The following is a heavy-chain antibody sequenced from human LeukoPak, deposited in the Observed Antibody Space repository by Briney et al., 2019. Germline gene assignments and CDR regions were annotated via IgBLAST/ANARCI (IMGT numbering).Heavy chain of an antibody. D-gene: IGHD1-26*01. Sequence: GGSLRLSCAASGFTFSSYSMNWVRQAPGKGLEWVSSISSNSSYKYYADAVKGRFTISRDNAKNSLYLKMNSLRAEDTAVYYCARDEPVGAKRGAFDIWGQGTMVTVSS. V-gene: IGHV3-21*01. CDR3: ARDEPVGAKRGAFDI. J-gene: IGHJ3*02. CDR2: ISSNSSYK. CDR1: GFTFSSYS.